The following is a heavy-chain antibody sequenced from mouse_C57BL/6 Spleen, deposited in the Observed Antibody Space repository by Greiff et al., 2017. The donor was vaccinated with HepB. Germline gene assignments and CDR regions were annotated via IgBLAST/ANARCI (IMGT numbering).Heavy chain of an antibody. Sequence: QVQLKQSGAELVRPGTSVKVSCKASGYAFTNYLIEWVKQRPGQGLEWIGVINPGSGGTNYNEKFKGKATLTADKFSSTAYMQLSSLTSEDSAVYFCARYYDYGRGAMDYWGQGTSVTVSS. CDR3: ARYYDYGRGAMDY. CDR2: INPGSGGT. D-gene: IGHD2-4*01. V-gene: IGHV1-54*01. CDR1: GYAFTNYL. J-gene: IGHJ4*01.